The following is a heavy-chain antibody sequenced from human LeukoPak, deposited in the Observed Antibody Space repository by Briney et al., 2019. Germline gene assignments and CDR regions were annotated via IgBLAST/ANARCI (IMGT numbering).Heavy chain of an antibody. CDR3: AGYGDYFEGLWWDYFDY. V-gene: IGHV4-39*01. CDR2: IYYSGST. Sequence: SETLSLTCTVSGGSISSSSYYWGWIRQPPGKGLEWIGGIYYSGSTYYNPSLKSRVTISVDTSKNQFSLRLSSVTAADTAVYYCAGYGDYFEGLWWDYFDYWGQGTLVTVSS. CDR1: GGSISSSSYY. J-gene: IGHJ4*02. D-gene: IGHD4-17*01.